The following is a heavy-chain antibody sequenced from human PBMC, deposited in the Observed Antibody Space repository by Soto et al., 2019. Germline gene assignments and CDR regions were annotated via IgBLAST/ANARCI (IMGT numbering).Heavy chain of an antibody. CDR3: ARDNSGTICYFDL. Sequence: SGKRSFKGTCYSITSYVISWGREAPGQGLEWMGWISAYNGNTNYAQKLQGRVTMTTDTSTSTAYMELRSLRSDDTAVYYCARDNSGTICYFDLWGRGTLVTVSS. D-gene: IGHD3-3*01. CDR1: CYSITSYV. J-gene: IGHJ2*01. V-gene: IGHV1-18*04. CDR2: ISAYNGNT.